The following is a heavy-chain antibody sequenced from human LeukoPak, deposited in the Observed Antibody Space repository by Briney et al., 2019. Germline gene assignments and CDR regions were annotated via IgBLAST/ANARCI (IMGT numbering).Heavy chain of an antibody. D-gene: IGHD1-1*01. V-gene: IGHV4-30-4*01. CDR3: ARDAGSYWDEHPYYFDY. Sequence: SQTLSLTCTVSGGSISSGDCYWSWIRQPPGKGLEWIGYIYYSGSTYYNPSLKSRVTISVDTSKNQFSLKLSSVTAADTAVYYCARDAGSYWDEHPYYFDYWGQGTLVTVSS. CDR2: IYYSGST. J-gene: IGHJ4*02. CDR1: GGSISSGDCY.